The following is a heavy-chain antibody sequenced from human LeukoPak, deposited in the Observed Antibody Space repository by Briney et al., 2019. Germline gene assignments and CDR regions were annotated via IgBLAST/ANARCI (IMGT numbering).Heavy chain of an antibody. CDR3: ARGGYYYYYGMDV. V-gene: IGHV4-31*03. CDR1: GGSISSGGYY. Sequence: SETLSLTCTVSGGSISSGGYYWSWIRQHPGKGLEWIGYIYYSGSTYYNPSLKSRVTISVDTSKNQFSLKLSSVTATDTAVYYCARGGYYYYYGMDVWGQGTTVTVSS. CDR2: IYYSGST. J-gene: IGHJ6*02.